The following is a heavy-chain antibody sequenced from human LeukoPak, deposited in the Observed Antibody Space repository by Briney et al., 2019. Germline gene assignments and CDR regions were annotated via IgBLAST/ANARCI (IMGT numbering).Heavy chain of an antibody. V-gene: IGHV1-69*06. CDR2: IIPIFGTA. D-gene: IGHD5-18*01. Sequence: GASVKVSCKASGGTFSSYAISWVRRAPGQGLEWMGGIIPIFGTANYAQKFQGRVTITAGKSTSTAYMELSSLRPEDTAVYYCASGTDTAMGDYGMDVWGKGTTVTVSS. CDR1: GGTFSSYA. CDR3: ASGTDTAMGDYGMDV. J-gene: IGHJ6*04.